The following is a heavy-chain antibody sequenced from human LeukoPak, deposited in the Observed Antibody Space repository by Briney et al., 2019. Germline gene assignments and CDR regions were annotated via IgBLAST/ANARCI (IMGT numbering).Heavy chain of an antibody. V-gene: IGHV4-4*02. J-gene: IGHJ2*01. CDR2: IYHSGSA. D-gene: IGHD6-13*01. CDR1: GGSISSSNW. CDR3: ARLSSSWYQDWYFDL. Sequence: PSETLSLTCAVSGGSISSSNWWSWVRQSPGKGLEWIGEIYHSGSANYNPSLDSRITISVDKSKNQLSLKLSSVTAADTAVYYCARLSSSWYQDWYFDLWGRGTLVTVSS.